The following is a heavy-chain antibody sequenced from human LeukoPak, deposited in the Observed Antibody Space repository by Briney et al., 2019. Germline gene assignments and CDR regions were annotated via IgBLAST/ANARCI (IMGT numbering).Heavy chain of an antibody. CDR3: AKDREAATDRPLFDY. D-gene: IGHD6-13*01. CDR1: GFTFSSYA. V-gene: IGHV3-23*01. CDR2: ITGSGGRT. J-gene: IGHJ4*02. Sequence: GGSLRLSCAASGFTFSSYAMSWVRQAPGKGLDWVSGITGSGGRTYYADSVNGRFTISRDNSKNTLYLKMNSLRAEDTAVYSCAKDREAATDRPLFDYWGQGALVTVSS.